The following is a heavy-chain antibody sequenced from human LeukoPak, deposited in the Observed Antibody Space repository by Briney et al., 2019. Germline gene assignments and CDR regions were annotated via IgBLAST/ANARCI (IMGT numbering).Heavy chain of an antibody. J-gene: IGHJ4*02. CDR1: GGSISSYY. Sequence: SETLSLTCTVSGGSISSYYWSWIRQPPGKGLEWIGYIYYSGSTNYNPSLKSRVTISVDTFKNQFSLKLSSVTAADTAVYYCARVSGYDWESFYDYWGQGTLVTVSS. CDR3: ARVSGYDWESFYDY. D-gene: IGHD5-12*01. V-gene: IGHV4-59*01. CDR2: IYYSGST.